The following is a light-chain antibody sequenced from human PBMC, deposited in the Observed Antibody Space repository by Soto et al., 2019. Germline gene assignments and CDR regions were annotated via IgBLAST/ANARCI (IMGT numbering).Light chain of an antibody. Sequence: QSALTQPASVSGSPGQSIAIPCTGTSSDVGGYNYVSWYQQHPGKAPKLMIYDVSNRPSGVSNRFSGSKSDNTASLTISGLQAEDEADYYCSSYTSSSTRVFGGGTQLTVL. CDR1: SSDVGGYNY. CDR3: SSYTSSSTRV. J-gene: IGLJ2*01. CDR2: DVS. V-gene: IGLV2-14*01.